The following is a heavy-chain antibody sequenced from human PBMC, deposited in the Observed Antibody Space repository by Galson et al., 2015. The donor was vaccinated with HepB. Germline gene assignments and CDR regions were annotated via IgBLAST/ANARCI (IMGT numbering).Heavy chain of an antibody. J-gene: IGHJ6*03. CDR3: AKGGSGYCSSTSCSDYYYYYMDV. D-gene: IGHD2-2*01. CDR1: GFTFSSYG. CDR2: ISYDGSNK. V-gene: IGHV3-30*18. Sequence: LRLSCAASGFTFSSYGMHWVRQAPGKGLEWVAVISYDGSNKYYADSVKGRFTISRDNSKNTLYLQMNSLRAEDTAVYYCAKGGSGYCSSTSCSDYYYYYMDVWGKGTTVTVSS.